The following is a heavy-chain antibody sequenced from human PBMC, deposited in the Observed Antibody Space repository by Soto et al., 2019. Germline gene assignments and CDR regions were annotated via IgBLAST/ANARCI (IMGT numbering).Heavy chain of an antibody. J-gene: IGHJ6*02. CDR1: GFTFSSYG. CDR3: ARDHSESGCHV. Sequence: QVQLVESGGGVVQPGRSLRLSCAASGFTFSSYGMHWVRQAPGKGLEWVAVIWYDGSNKYYADSVKGRCTISRDNSKNTLYLQMNSLRAEDTAVYYCARDHSESGCHVWGQGTTVTVSS. CDR2: IWYDGSNK. D-gene: IGHD3-3*01. V-gene: IGHV3-33*01.